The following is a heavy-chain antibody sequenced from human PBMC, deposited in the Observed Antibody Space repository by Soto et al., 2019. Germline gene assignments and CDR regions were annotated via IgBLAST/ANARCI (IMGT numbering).Heavy chain of an antibody. D-gene: IGHD4-4*01. CDR3: VSYRGAFYFDH. J-gene: IGHJ4*02. CDR2: VYYGGT. Sequence: SETLSLTCTVSGGSMSSNYWSWIRQSPGKGLEWIGFVYYGGTNYNPSFESRVTMSVDTPKNQFSLELNSVTAADTAVYYCVSYRGAFYFDHWGQGALVTVSS. V-gene: IGHV4-59*01. CDR1: GGSMSSNY.